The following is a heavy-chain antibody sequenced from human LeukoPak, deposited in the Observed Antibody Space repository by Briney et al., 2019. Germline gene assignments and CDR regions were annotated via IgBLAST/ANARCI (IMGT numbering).Heavy chain of an antibody. CDR2: ISYDGSNK. V-gene: IGHV3-30-3*01. CDR3: AKDGGEVRWLPLGYYFDY. J-gene: IGHJ4*02. Sequence: GGSLRLSCAASGFTFSSYAMHWVRQAPGKGLEWVAVISYDGSNKYYTDSVKGRLTISRDNSKNTLYLQMNSLRAEDTAVYYCAKDGGEVRWLPLGYYFDYWGQGTLVTVSS. D-gene: IGHD5-24*01. CDR1: GFTFSSYA.